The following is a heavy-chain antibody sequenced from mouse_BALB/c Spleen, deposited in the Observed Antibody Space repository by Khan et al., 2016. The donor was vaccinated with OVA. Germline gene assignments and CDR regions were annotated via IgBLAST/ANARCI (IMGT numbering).Heavy chain of an antibody. D-gene: IGHD3-3*01. CDR1: GFSLSRYS. V-gene: IGHV2-6-4*01. J-gene: IGHJ1*01. Sequence: QVQLKESGPGLVAPSQSLSITCTVSGFSLSRYSVHWVRQPPGKGLEWLGMIWSGGSTDYNSALKSRLSISKDNSKSQVFLKMNSLQTDDTAMYWCGRKRDGGAYWYFDVWGAGTTVTVSS. CDR3: GRKRDGGAYWYFDV. CDR2: IWSGGST.